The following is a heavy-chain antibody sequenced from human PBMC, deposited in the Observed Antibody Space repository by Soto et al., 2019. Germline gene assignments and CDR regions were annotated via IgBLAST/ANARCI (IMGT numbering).Heavy chain of an antibody. CDR2: IMGSGGKT. J-gene: IGHJ4*02. D-gene: IGHD1-20*01. V-gene: IGHV3-23*01. Sequence: EVQLLESGGGLVQPGGSLRLSCAASGFSFRSYPMNWVRQAPGKGLESVAVIMGSGGKTYYADSVQGRFTISRDDSKSTVFLQMNSLRADDTATYYCAKGGDNWYFDYRGPGTLVTVTS. CDR3: AKGGDNWYFDY. CDR1: GFSFRSYP.